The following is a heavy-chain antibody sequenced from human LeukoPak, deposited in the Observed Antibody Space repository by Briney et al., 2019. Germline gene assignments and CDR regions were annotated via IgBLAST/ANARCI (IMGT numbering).Heavy chain of an antibody. Sequence: PGGSLRLSCAASGFTFSSYAMNWVRQAPGKGLEWVSVVSGSGGSTYYADSVKGRFTISRDNSKNTLYLQMNSLRAEDTAVYYCAKRAVTADYYYYYMDVWGKGTTVTVSS. CDR3: AKRAVTADYYYYYMDV. D-gene: IGHD6-19*01. CDR1: GFTFSSYA. CDR2: VSGSGGST. J-gene: IGHJ6*03. V-gene: IGHV3-23*01.